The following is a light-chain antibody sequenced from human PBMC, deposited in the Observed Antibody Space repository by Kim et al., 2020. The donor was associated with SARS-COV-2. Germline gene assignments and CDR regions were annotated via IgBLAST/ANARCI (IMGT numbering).Light chain of an antibody. V-gene: IGKV3-20*01. CDR3: QQYGTSPPWT. CDR1: QSVSNSY. CDR2: DAS. Sequence: EIVLTQSPGTLSLSPGERAALSCRASQSVSNSYLAWYQQKPGQAPSLLIYDASRRATGIPDRFSGSGSGTDFTLTITRLEPEDFAVYYCQQYGTSPPWTFGQGTKVEIK. J-gene: IGKJ1*01.